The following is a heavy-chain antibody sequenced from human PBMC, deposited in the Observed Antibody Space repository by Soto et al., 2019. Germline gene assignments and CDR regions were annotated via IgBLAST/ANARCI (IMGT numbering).Heavy chain of an antibody. Sequence: GGSLRLSCVVSGLPVSTNYMSWVRQAPGKGLEWVSAISGSGVSTYYADSVKGRFTISRDNSKNTLYLQMNSLRAEDTAVYYCAKEHHYSSSWSEFDYWGQGTLVTVSS. J-gene: IGHJ4*02. CDR3: AKEHHYSSSWSEFDY. CDR2: ISGSGVST. V-gene: IGHV3-23*01. D-gene: IGHD6-13*01. CDR1: GLPVSTNY.